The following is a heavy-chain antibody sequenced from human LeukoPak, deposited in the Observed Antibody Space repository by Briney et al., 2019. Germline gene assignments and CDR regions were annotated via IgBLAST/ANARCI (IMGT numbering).Heavy chain of an antibody. CDR3: ARPPWELLPAG. CDR1: GFTFSSYS. Sequence: PGGSLRLSCAASGFTFSSYSMNWVRQAPGKGLEWVSYISSSSSTIYYADSVKGRFTISRDNAKNSLYLQMNSLRAEDTAVYYCARPPWELLPAGWGQGTLVTVSS. J-gene: IGHJ4*02. CDR2: ISSSSSTI. V-gene: IGHV3-48*04. D-gene: IGHD1-26*01.